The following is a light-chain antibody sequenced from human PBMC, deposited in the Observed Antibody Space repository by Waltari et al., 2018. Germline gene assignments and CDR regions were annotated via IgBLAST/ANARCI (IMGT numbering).Light chain of an antibody. J-gene: IGLJ3*02. V-gene: IGLV3-21*02. CDR2: HDT. CDR3: QVFDSPTDHQV. CDR1: NIGSKS. Sequence: SYELTQPPSVSVAPGQTARISCEGNNIGSKSTQGYQHKPGQAPVQVVFHDTERPSGIPERFSGSKSGNTATLTITRIEAGDEADYYCQVFDSPTDHQVFGGGTKVTVL.